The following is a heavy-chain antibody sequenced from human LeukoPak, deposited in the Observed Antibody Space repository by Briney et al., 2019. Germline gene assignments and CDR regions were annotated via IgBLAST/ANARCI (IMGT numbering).Heavy chain of an antibody. V-gene: IGHV1-18*01. CDR1: GYTFTSYG. CDR2: ISAYNGNT. CDR3: ARGEAGIAAAGTTYCYYGMDV. Sequence: ASVKVSCKASGYTFTSYGISWVRQAPGQGLEWMGWISAYNGNTNYAQKLQGRVTMTTDTSTSTAYMELRSLRSDDTAVYYCARGEAGIAAAGTTYCYYGMDVWGQGTTVTVSS. D-gene: IGHD6-13*01. J-gene: IGHJ6*02.